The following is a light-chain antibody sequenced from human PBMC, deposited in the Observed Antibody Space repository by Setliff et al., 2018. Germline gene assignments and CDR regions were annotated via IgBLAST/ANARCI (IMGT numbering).Light chain of an antibody. J-gene: IGLJ1*01. CDR1: SSNIGTNT. CDR2: SNN. CDR3: AARDDSLNGHV. Sequence: QSVLTQPPSASGTPGQRVTISCSGSSSNIGTNTVNWYQQLPGTAPKLLIYSNNQRPSGVPDRFSGSESGTSASLAISGLQSEDEADYYCAARDDSLNGHVFGTGTKVTV. V-gene: IGLV1-44*01.